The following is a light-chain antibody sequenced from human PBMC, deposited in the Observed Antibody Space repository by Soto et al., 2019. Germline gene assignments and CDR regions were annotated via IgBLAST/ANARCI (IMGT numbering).Light chain of an antibody. J-gene: IGLJ1*01. CDR1: SSDVGGYNY. CDR2: DVS. V-gene: IGLV2-14*01. CDR3: GSYTTSSTYV. Sequence: QCALTQPASGSGSAVGGITISCTGTSSDVGGYNYVSWYQQHPGKAPKFMIYDVSSRPSGVSDRFSGSKSGNTASLTISGLQAEDEADYCCGSYTTSSTYVFGTGTKVTVL.